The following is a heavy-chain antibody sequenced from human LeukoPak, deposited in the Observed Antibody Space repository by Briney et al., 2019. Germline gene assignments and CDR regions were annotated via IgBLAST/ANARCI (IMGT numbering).Heavy chain of an antibody. V-gene: IGHV1-18*01. CDR1: GYSFASYR. Sequence: GASVKVSCKASGYSFASYRISWLRQAPGQGLEWMGWISPYNGNTDYAQKFQGRVTMTTDTSTSTAYMELRSLRSDDTSVYYCARDQKQWLVEAFDIWGQGTMVTVSS. CDR2: ISPYNGNT. J-gene: IGHJ3*02. D-gene: IGHD6-19*01. CDR3: ARDQKQWLVEAFDI.